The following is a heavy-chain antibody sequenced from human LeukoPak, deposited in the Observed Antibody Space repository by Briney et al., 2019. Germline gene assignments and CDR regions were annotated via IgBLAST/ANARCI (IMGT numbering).Heavy chain of an antibody. V-gene: IGHV1-8*01. CDR3: ARGVVGGTTVGP. CDR1: GDTFSTYD. Sequence: ASVEVSCKASGDTFSTYDVNWVRQATGQGLEWMGWVNPKSGHTAHAQKFQGRVTMTSDTSTAFLELSSLRFEDTAVYFCARGVVGGTTVGPWGQGTLVTVSS. J-gene: IGHJ5*02. CDR2: VNPKSGHT. D-gene: IGHD1-7*01.